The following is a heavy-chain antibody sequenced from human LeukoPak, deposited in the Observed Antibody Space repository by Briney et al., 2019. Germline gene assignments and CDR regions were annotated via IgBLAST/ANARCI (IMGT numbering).Heavy chain of an antibody. Sequence: GGSLRLSCAASGFTFSSYAMRWVRQARGKGGKWVSAISGSGGSTYYADSVKGGFTISRDNSKNKVYVKMNSLRAEDTAVYYCAKDGYSGYKDPYYFDYWGQGSLVTVS. CDR3: AKDGYSGYKDPYYFDY. D-gene: IGHD5-12*01. CDR1: GFTFSSYA. CDR2: ISGSGGST. V-gene: IGHV3-23*01. J-gene: IGHJ4*02.